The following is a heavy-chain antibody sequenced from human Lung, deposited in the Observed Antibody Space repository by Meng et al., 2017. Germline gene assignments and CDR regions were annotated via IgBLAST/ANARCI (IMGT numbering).Heavy chain of an antibody. CDR3: ARGPTTMAHDFDY. D-gene: IGHD4-11*01. J-gene: IGHJ4*02. CDR1: GGSFSDYY. Sequence: QVQVTHGGGGLLKPSETLSLTCVVSGGSFSDYYWSWIRQPPGKGLEWIGEINHSGSTNYNPSLESRATISVDTSQNNLSLKLSSVTAADSAVYYCARGPTTMAHDFDYWGQGTLVTVSS. V-gene: IGHV4-34*01. CDR2: INHSGST.